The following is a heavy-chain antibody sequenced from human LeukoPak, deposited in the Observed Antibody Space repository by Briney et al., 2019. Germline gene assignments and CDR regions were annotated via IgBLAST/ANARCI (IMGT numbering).Heavy chain of an antibody. CDR3: ARFRRGWYFDY. D-gene: IGHD3-10*01. V-gene: IGHV4-38-2*01. J-gene: IGHJ4*02. CDR1: GYSISNGYY. CDR2: IFHSGNT. Sequence: SETLSLTCVVSGYSISNGYYWGWIRHPPGKGLEGIESIFHSGNTYYNPSLKSRVTMSVDTSKNQFSLRLTSVTAADTAAYYCARFRRGWYFDYWSQGTLVTVSS.